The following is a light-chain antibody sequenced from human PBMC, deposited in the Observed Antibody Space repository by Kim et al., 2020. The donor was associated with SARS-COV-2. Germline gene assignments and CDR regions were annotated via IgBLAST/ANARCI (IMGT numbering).Light chain of an antibody. Sequence: DIQMTQSPSSLSASLGDRVTIVCRASQNIGVFLHWYQQRPGRAPDLLIYAASSLHSGVPSRFSGSGSGTDFTLTINNLQPEDVATYFCHQTYTTPQTFGQGTKVEIK. CDR1: QNIGVF. J-gene: IGKJ1*01. CDR3: HQTYTTPQT. CDR2: AAS. V-gene: IGKV1-39*01.